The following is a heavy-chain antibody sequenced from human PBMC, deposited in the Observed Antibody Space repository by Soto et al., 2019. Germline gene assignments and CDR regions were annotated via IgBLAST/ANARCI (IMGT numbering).Heavy chain of an antibody. CDR3: ARGRHMDV. J-gene: IGHJ6*02. CDR1: GSTFTGDY. V-gene: IGHV1-2*02. Sequence: QVQVVQSGAEVKKPGASVKVSCKASGSTFTGDYMHWVRKAPGQGLEWMGWINPNRGATNYAQKFQDRVTVTRDTSISTAYMELSRLRSDDTAVYYCARGRHMDVWGPGTTVTVSS. CDR2: INPNRGAT.